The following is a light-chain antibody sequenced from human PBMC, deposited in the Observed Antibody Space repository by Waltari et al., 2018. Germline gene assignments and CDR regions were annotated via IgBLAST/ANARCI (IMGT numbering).Light chain of an antibody. CDR1: SSTIGSNT. Sequence: QSVLTQPPSASGTPGQRVTISCSGSSSTIGSNTVNWYQQLPGTAPKLLIYSNNQRPSGVPDRFSGSKSGTSASLAISGLQSEDEADYYCAAWDDSLNRYVFGTGTKVTVL. CDR2: SNN. J-gene: IGLJ1*01. V-gene: IGLV1-44*01. CDR3: AAWDDSLNRYV.